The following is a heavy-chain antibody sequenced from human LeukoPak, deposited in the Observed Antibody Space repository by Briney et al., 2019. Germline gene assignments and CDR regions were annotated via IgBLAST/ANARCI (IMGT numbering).Heavy chain of an antibody. CDR2: IYYSGST. CDR1: GGSISSYY. D-gene: IGHD2-2*01. Sequence: KPSETLSLTCTVSGGSISSYYWSWIRQPPGKGLEWIGYIYYSGSTNYNPSLKSRVTISVDKSKNQFSLRLSSVTAADTAVYYCARVHKFCSGTSCYRFDPWGQGTLVTVSS. J-gene: IGHJ5*02. V-gene: IGHV4-59*12. CDR3: ARVHKFCSGTSCYRFDP.